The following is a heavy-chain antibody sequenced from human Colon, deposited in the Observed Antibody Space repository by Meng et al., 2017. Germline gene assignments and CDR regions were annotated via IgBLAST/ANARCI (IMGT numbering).Heavy chain of an antibody. J-gene: IGHJ4*02. V-gene: IGHV3-23*01. D-gene: IGHD2-15*01. CDR2: ILSSGGKT. Sequence: GESLKISCAASGFTFSTYALNWVRQAPGQGLEWVATILSSGGKTQYADSVKGRFTISRDISKKTLYLQMNSLRADDTATYYCAKSATCAGGTCYSYPNDWGQGTVVTVSS. CDR3: AKSATCAGGTCYSYPND. CDR1: GFTFSTYA.